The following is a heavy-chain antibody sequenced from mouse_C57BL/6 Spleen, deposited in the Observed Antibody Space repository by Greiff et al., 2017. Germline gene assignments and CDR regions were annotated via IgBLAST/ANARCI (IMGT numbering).Heavy chain of an antibody. CDR3: ARGGYYPTFAY. CDR2: IYPGDGDT. Sequence: VKVVESGPELVKPGASVKISCKASGYAFSSSWMNWVKQRPGKGLEWIGRIYPGDGDTNYNGKFKGKATLTADKSSSTAYMQLSSLTSEDSAVYFCARGGYYPTFAYWGQGTLVTVSA. CDR1: GYAFSSSW. D-gene: IGHD2-3*01. J-gene: IGHJ3*01. V-gene: IGHV1-82*01.